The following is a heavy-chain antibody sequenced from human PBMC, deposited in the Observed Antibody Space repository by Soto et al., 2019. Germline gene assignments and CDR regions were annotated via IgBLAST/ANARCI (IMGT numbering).Heavy chain of an antibody. CDR2: IFGSGAPT. CDR1: GFTFSHYA. J-gene: IGHJ3*01. Sequence: EVQLLESGGGLVQPGGSVRLSCAASGFTFSHYAMSWVRQAPGKGLQWVSTIFGSGAPTHYADSVKGRFGISRDNSNNMLFLEMNSLKDEDTAVYYCTREASSWGFAFDLWGQGTRVAVSS. V-gene: IGHV3-23*01. D-gene: IGHD3-16*01. CDR3: TREASSWGFAFDL.